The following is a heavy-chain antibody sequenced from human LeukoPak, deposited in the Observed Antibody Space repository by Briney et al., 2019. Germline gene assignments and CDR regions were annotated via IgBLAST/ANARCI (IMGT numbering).Heavy chain of an antibody. CDR1: GGSIRSSSYY. V-gene: IGHV4-39*07. CDR3: ARGSSWYRLDY. CDR2: IYYTGST. Sequence: KTSETLSLTCSVSGGSIRSSSYYWGCIRQPPGKGLEWIGSIYYTGSTYYNPSLKSRVTISVDTSKNQFSLKLSSVTAADTAVYYCARGSSWYRLDYWGQGTLVTVSS. J-gene: IGHJ4*02. D-gene: IGHD6-13*01.